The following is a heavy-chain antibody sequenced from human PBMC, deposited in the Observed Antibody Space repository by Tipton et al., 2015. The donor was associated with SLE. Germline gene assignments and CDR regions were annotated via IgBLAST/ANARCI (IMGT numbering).Heavy chain of an antibody. Sequence: TLSLTCTVSGGSIGSNSFYWGWIRQPPGKGLEWIGTIFYGGRTYYNPSLTSRITVSVDTSKNQFSLKLNSLTAADTAVYYCVRHISGTYGIKWFDPWGQGTLVTVSS. V-gene: IGHV4-39*01. CDR3: VRHISGTYGIKWFDP. J-gene: IGHJ5*02. CDR1: GGSIGSNSFY. CDR2: IFYGGRT. D-gene: IGHD1-26*01.